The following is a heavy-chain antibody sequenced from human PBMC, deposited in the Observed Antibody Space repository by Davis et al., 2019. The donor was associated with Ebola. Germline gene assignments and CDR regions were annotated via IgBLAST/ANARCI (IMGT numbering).Heavy chain of an antibody. Sequence: PGGSLRLSCIVSGIDFGTSIMHWVRQAPGKGLGWVALFPIDGGYTQYGDAVKGRFTISRDVSKNTVSLQMNSLRADDTAVYYCAREGVSSGRAGSFDYWGQGVLVTVSS. CDR1: GIDFGTSI. J-gene: IGHJ4*02. CDR3: AREGVSSGRAGSFDY. D-gene: IGHD6-19*01. V-gene: IGHV3-30-3*01. CDR2: FPIDGGYT.